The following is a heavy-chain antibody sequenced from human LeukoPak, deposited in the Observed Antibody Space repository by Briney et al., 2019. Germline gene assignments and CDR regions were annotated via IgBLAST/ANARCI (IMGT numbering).Heavy chain of an antibody. J-gene: IGHJ3*02. CDR1: GGSISSYY. D-gene: IGHD1-26*01. CDR2: IYYSGST. V-gene: IGHV4-59*08. CDR3: ARAYGGSYYRDAFDI. Sequence: PSETLSLTCTVSGGSISSYYWSWIRQPPGKGLEWIGYIYYSGSTNYNPSLKSRVTISVDTSKNQFSLKLSSVTAADTAVYYCARAYGGSYYRDAFDIWGQGTMVTVSS.